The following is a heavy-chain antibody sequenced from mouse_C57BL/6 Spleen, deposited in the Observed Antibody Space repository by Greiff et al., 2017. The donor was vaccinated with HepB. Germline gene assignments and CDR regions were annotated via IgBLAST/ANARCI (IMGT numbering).Heavy chain of an antibody. CDR2: ISDGGSYT. V-gene: IGHV5-4*01. Sequence: EVQLQQSGGGLVKPGGSLKLSCAASGFTFSSYAMSWVRQTPEKRLEWVATISDGGSYTYYPDNVKGRFTISRDNAKNNLYLQMSHLKSEDTAMYYCAREGEGVGDYFDYWGQGTTLTVSS. CDR1: GFTFSSYA. D-gene: IGHD1-3*01. J-gene: IGHJ2*01. CDR3: AREGEGVGDYFDY.